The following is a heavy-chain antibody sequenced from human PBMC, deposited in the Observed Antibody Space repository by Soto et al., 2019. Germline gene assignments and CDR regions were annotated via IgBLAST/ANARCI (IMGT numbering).Heavy chain of an antibody. Sequence: PGGSLRRSCAASGFTFSSYSMNWVRQAPGKGLERVSYISSSSSTIYYADSVKGRFTISRADAKNSLYLQLNSLRAEDTAAYACPSFARTHVNPWGQGALLTISS. CDR2: ISSSSSTI. V-gene: IGHV3-48*01. CDR1: GFTFSSYS. J-gene: IGHJ5*02. CDR3: PSFARTHVNP.